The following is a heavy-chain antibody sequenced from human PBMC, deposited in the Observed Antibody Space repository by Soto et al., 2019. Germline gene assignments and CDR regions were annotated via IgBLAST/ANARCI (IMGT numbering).Heavy chain of an antibody. CDR1: GGSISSGRYY. D-gene: IGHD3-3*01. CDR2: IYYSGST. J-gene: IGHJ5*02. Sequence: QVQLQESGPGPVKPSQTLSLTCTVSGGSISSGRYYWSWIRQHPGKGLEWIGYIYYSGSTYYNPSLKSRVTISKDTSKNQFSLRLSSVTAADTAVYYCARERNDFSSVAGWFDPWGQGILVTVSS. V-gene: IGHV4-31*03. CDR3: ARERNDFSSVAGWFDP.